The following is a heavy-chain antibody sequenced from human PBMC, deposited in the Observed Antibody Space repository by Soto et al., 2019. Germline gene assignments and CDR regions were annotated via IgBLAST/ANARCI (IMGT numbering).Heavy chain of an antibody. CDR2: IYYSGST. V-gene: IGHV4-39*01. J-gene: IGHJ6*02. CDR1: GGSISSSSYY. CDR3: ARHXDSSGWAVYYYYYGMDV. Sequence: SETLSLTCTVSGGSISSSSYYWGWIRQPPGKGLEWIGSIYYSGSTYYNPSLKSRVTISVDTSKNQFSLKLSSVTAADTAVYYCARHXDSSGWAVYYYYYGMDVWGQGTTVTVSS. D-gene: IGHD3-22*01.